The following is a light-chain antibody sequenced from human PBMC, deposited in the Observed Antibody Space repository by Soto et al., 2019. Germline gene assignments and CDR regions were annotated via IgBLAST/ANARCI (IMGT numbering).Light chain of an antibody. CDR3: MEALQSPLT. Sequence: DLVLTQSPLSLPVTPGEPASISCRSSQSLLHSNGYNYLDWYLQKPGQSPQLLIYLGSSRASGVPDRFSGSGSGTDSTLKISRVEAEDVGGYYCMEALQSPLTFGGGTKVEIK. J-gene: IGKJ4*01. V-gene: IGKV2-28*01. CDR2: LGS. CDR1: QSLLHSNGYNY.